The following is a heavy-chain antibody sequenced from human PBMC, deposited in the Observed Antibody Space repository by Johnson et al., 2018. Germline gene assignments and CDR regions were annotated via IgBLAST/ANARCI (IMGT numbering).Heavy chain of an antibody. CDR2: ISYDGTYK. CDR1: GFSFSSYG. Sequence: QVQLVQSGGGVVQPGRSLRLCCAASGFSFSSYGIHWVRQAPGTGLEWVTFISYDGTYKYYGDSVKGRFTLSKDPSKKTLYLQMNSLKAEDTAVYYCEKEGMTTDDYGMDVWGQGTTVTVSS. CDR3: EKEGMTTDDYGMDV. D-gene: IGHD4-17*01. V-gene: IGHV3-30*18. J-gene: IGHJ6*02.